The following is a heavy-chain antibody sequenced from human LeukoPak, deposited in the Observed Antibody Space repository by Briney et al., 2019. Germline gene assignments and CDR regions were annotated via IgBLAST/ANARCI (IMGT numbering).Heavy chain of an antibody. V-gene: IGHV3-66*01. CDR3: AARGFSSSWYDFDY. Sequence: GGSLRLSCAASGFTVSSNYMSWVRQAPGKGLEWVSVIYSGGSTYYADSVKGGFTISRDNSKNTLYLQMNSLRAEDTAVYYCAARGFSSSWYDFDYWGQGTLVTVSS. CDR2: IYSGGST. D-gene: IGHD6-13*01. CDR1: GFTVSSNY. J-gene: IGHJ4*02.